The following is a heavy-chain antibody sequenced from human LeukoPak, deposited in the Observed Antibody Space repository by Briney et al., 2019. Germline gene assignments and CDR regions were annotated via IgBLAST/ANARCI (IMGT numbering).Heavy chain of an antibody. CDR3: AKSHSAALATGS. CDR1: GFTFSTYG. CDR2: TSGSGGLT. Sequence: GRSLRISCAASGFTFSTYGMHWARQAPGKGLEWVSSTSGSGGLTYYLDSVKGRFTISRDNSNNTLFLQLNSLRADDTAVYYCAKSHSAALATGSWGQGALATVSS. D-gene: IGHD6-13*01. J-gene: IGHJ5*02. V-gene: IGHV3-23*01.